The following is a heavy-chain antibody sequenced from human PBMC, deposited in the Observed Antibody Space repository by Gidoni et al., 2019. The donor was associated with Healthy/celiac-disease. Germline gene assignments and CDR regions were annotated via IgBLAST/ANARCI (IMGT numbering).Heavy chain of an antibody. J-gene: IGHJ5*02. CDR1: GGSISSGRYY. CDR2: IYTSGST. V-gene: IGHV4-61*02. CDR3: ARASAEVGPRDYSGSYAFDP. Sequence: QVQLQESGPGLVKPSQTLSLTCTVSGGSISSGRYYWSWIRPPAGKGLEWIGRIYTSGSTNYNPSLKSRVTISVDTSKNQFSLKLSSVTAADTAVYYCARASAEVGPRDYSGSYAFDPWGQGTLVTVSS. D-gene: IGHD1-26*01.